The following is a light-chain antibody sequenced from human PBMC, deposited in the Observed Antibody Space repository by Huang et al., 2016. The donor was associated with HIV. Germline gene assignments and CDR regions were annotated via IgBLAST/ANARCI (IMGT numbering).Light chain of an antibody. J-gene: IGKJ1*01. CDR3: HQYNNWPES. CDR1: QSVSSN. Sequence: EILMTQSPGTLSVSPGERVSLSCRASQSVSSNLAWYQQKRGQAPRRLIYGASTRATGSPARFSGSGSGTEFTLTISSLQSEDFAVYYCHQYNNWPESFGQGTKVEIK. V-gene: IGKV3-15*01. CDR2: GAS.